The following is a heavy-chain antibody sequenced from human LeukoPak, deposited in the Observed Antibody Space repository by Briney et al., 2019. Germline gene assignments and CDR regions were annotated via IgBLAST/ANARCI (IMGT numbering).Heavy chain of an antibody. Sequence: SETPSLTCAVYGGSFSGYYWSWIRQPPGKGLEWIGEINHSGSTNYNPSLKSRVTISVDTSKNQFSLKLGSVTAADTAVYYCARGRRWLQSPYFDYWGQGTLVTVSS. CDR1: GGSFSGYY. D-gene: IGHD5-24*01. CDR2: INHSGST. J-gene: IGHJ4*02. CDR3: ARGRRWLQSPYFDY. V-gene: IGHV4-34*01.